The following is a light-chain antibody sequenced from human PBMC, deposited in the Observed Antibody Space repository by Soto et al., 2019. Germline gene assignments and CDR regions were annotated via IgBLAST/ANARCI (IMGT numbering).Light chain of an antibody. V-gene: IGKV3-15*01. CDR3: QRYNNWPRT. CDR2: DTS. Sequence: EVVMTQSPATLSVSPGEGATLSCRASQGIGDTLDWYQHKPGQTPRLLIYDTSPRSTGDTARFSGSRSGTEFTLTSNRLPSEHFEVYYCQRYNNWPRTVGGGTKLDSK. J-gene: IGKJ4*01. CDR1: QGIGDT.